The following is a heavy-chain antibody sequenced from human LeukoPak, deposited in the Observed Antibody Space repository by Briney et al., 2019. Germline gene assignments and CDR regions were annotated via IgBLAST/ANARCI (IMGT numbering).Heavy chain of an antibody. CDR1: GFTFSSYE. CDR2: ISSSGSTI. CDR3: AREGPYYYGSGSYYDY. J-gene: IGHJ4*02. V-gene: IGHV3-48*03. Sequence: PGGSLRLSCAASGFTFSSYEMNWVRQAPGKGLEWVSYISSSGSTIYYADSVKGRFTISRDNAKNSLYLQMNSLRAEDTAVYYCAREGPYYYGSGSYYDYWGQGTLVTVSS. D-gene: IGHD3-10*01.